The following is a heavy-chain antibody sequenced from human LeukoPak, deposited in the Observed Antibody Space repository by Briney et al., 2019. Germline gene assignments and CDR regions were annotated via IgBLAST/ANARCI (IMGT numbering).Heavy chain of an antibody. CDR2: IHSDGTT. Sequence: PGGSLRLSCAASEFSVSHNYMSWVRQAPGKGLEWVSVIHSDGTTHYADSVKGRFTISRDNSKNTLHLQMNSLRVEDTAMYYCARETGYSTSWYAYYFDYWGQGTLVTVAS. J-gene: IGHJ4*02. D-gene: IGHD6-13*01. CDR3: ARETGYSTSWYAYYFDY. V-gene: IGHV3-53*01. CDR1: EFSVSHNY.